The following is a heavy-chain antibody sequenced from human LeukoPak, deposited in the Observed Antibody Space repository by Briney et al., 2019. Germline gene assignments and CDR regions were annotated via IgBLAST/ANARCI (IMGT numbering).Heavy chain of an antibody. CDR3: ARGWSGYDY. Sequence: PGGSLRLSCAASGFTFSGYAMSWVRQAPGKGLEWVSAISGSGDGTYYADSVKGRFTISRDNSKNTLFLQMNSLRAEDTAVYYCARGWSGYDYWGQGTLVTVSS. CDR1: GFTFSGYA. V-gene: IGHV3-23*01. J-gene: IGHJ4*02. D-gene: IGHD3-10*01. CDR2: ISGSGDGT.